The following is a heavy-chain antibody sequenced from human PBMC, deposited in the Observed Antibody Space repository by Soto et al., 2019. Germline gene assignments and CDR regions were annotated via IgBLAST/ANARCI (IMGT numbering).Heavy chain of an antibody. J-gene: IGHJ6*02. D-gene: IGHD3-3*01. CDR3: ARMDPRYDFWSGLYYYGMDV. CDR1: GGSFSGYY. CDR2: INHSGST. V-gene: IGHV4-34*01. Sequence: SETLSLTCAVYGGSFSGYYWSWIRQPPGKGLEWIGEINHSGSTNYNPSLKSRVTISVDTSKNQFSLKLSSVTAADTAVYYCARMDPRYDFWSGLYYYGMDVWGQGTTVTVSS.